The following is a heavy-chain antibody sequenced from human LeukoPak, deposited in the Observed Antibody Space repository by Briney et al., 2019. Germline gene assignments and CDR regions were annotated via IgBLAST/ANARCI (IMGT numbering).Heavy chain of an antibody. V-gene: IGHV4-31*03. CDR1: GGSISSGGYY. CDR3: ARSRNRYGSGKQESPFDY. J-gene: IGHJ4*02. CDR2: IYSSWCT. Sequence: NPSHSLSLTFTVAGGSISSGGYYWSWIRPPRGHGRVWSGYIYSSWCTYYNPSLKSRITISIDTPKNQFSLKLSSVTAADTAVYYCARSRNRYGSGKQESPFDYWGQGTLVTVSS. D-gene: IGHD3-10*01.